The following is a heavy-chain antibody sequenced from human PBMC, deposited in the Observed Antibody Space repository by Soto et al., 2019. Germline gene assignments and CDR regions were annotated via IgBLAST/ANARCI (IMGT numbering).Heavy chain of an antibody. CDR3: ARHSPPFLYGSLTWDV. CDR1: GGSISNSY. D-gene: IGHD3-10*01. CDR2: IYSSGST. V-gene: IGHV4-59*08. J-gene: IGHJ6*02. Sequence: SETLSLTCTVSGGSISNSYWSWIRQSPEKGLEWIGYIYSSGSTNYNPSLNSRVTISVDTSKNQFSLKLSSLSAADTAVYYCARHSPPFLYGSLTWDVWVQGTTVT.